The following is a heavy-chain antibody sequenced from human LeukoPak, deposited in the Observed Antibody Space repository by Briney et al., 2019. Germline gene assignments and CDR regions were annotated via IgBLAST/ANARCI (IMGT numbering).Heavy chain of an antibody. J-gene: IGHJ5*02. D-gene: IGHD3-10*01. CDR3: AKDRGAADTSNWFDP. CDR1: GFTFSNYA. CDR2: ISFDGSNI. Sequence: PGGSLRLSCAASGFTFSNYAMHWVRQAPGKGLEWVAIISFDGSNICYADSVKGRFTFSRDNSKNTLYLQMNSLSAEDTAVYYCAKDRGAADTSNWFDPWGQGTLVTVSS. V-gene: IGHV3-30-3*01.